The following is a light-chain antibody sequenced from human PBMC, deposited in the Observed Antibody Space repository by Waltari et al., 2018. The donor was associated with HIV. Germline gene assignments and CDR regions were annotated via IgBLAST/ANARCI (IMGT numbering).Light chain of an antibody. V-gene: IGKV3D-15*01. CDR2: AAS. CDR3: QQYDSGPRGIT. J-gene: IGKJ2*01. Sequence: ETVMTQSPATLSVSPGERATLSCRASQNVNIKLAWYQHKPGQAPRLLIYAASTRATGIPASFSGSGSGTEFTLTISSLQSEDFATYFCQQYDSGPRGITFGQGTKLEIK. CDR1: QNVNIK.